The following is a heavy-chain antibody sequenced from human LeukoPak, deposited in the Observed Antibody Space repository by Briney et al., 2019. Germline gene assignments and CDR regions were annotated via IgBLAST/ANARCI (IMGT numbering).Heavy chain of an antibody. Sequence: SETLSLTCTVSGASVRSHYWSWIRQPPGKRLEWIGNVFHNGDSSFAPSLTSRVTMSVDTSKNQFSLNLNSVTAADTAVYYCASKPIVPASQGHYFDTWGQGILVTVSS. CDR1: GASVRSHY. CDR3: ASKPIVPASQGHYFDT. V-gene: IGHV4-59*02. D-gene: IGHD2-2*01. J-gene: IGHJ5*02. CDR2: VFHNGDS.